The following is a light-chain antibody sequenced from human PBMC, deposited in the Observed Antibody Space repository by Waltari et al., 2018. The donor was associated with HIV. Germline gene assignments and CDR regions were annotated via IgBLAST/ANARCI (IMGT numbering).Light chain of an antibody. CDR1: QNILYSFNNKNY. Sequence: DIVMTQSPDSLAVSLGARATINCKSSQNILYSFNNKNYLAWYQQKPGQLPKLLIYWASTREFGVPDRFSGSGSGTDFTLTVSSLQAEDVAVYYCQQYYTTPHTFGQGTNLEIK. CDR2: WAS. J-gene: IGKJ2*01. CDR3: QQYYTTPHT. V-gene: IGKV4-1*01.